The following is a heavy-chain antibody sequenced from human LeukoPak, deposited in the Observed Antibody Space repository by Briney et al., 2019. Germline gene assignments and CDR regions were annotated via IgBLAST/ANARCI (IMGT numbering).Heavy chain of an antibody. V-gene: IGHV3-23*01. D-gene: IGHD3-10*01. J-gene: IGHJ3*02. CDR3: AKAQGMVRGVIDAFDI. CDR2: ISGSGGST. CDR1: GFTFSSHA. Sequence: PGGSLRLSCAASGFTFSSHAMSWVRQAPGKGLEWVSAISGSGGSTYYADSVKGRFTISRDNSKNTLYLQMNSLRAEDTAVYYCAKAQGMVRGVIDAFDIWGQGTMVTVSS.